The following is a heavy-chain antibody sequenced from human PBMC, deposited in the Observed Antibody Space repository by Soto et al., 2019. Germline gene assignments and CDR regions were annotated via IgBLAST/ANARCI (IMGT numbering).Heavy chain of an antibody. J-gene: IGHJ6*02. Sequence: PSETLSLTCTFSGGSVSSGSYYLSWIRQPPGKGLEWIGYIYYSGSTNYNPSLKSRVTISVDTSKNQFSLKLSSVTAADTAVYYCARDTYYDFWSGYSYGMDVWGQGTTVTVSS. D-gene: IGHD3-3*01. CDR1: GGSVSSGSYY. CDR3: ARDTYYDFWSGYSYGMDV. V-gene: IGHV4-61*01. CDR2: IYYSGST.